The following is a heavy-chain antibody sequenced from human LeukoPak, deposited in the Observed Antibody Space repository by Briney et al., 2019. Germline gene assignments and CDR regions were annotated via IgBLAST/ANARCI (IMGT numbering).Heavy chain of an antibody. D-gene: IGHD6-19*01. CDR2: ISGSGGST. J-gene: IGHJ3*02. CDR1: GLTFSSYA. Sequence: PGGSLRLSCAASGLTFSSYAMSWVRQAPGKGLEWVSAISGSGGSTYYADSVKGRFTISRDNAKNSLYLQMNSLRAEDTAVYYCARVHSSGWYYAFDIWGQGTMVTVSS. V-gene: IGHV3-23*01. CDR3: ARVHSSGWYYAFDI.